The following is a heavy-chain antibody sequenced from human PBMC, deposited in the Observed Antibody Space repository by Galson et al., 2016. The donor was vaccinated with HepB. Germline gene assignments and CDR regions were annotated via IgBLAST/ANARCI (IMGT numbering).Heavy chain of an antibody. Sequence: SLRLSCAASGFTFSRHEMNWVRQAPGKGLEWVSYISSSGTTIYYADSVKGRFTISRDNAKNSQYLQMNSLRAEDTAVYYCAREPVRLDDLLTGPPKNPDYWGQGTLVTVSS. CDR2: ISSSGTTI. J-gene: IGHJ4*02. D-gene: IGHD3-9*01. CDR1: GFTFSRHE. CDR3: AREPVRLDDLLTGPPKNPDY. V-gene: IGHV3-48*03.